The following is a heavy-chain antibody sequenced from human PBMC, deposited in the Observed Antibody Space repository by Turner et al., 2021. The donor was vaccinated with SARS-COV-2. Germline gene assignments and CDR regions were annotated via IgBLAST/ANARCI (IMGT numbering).Heavy chain of an antibody. CDR3: AKAETYSSGWSGGRSYYYSYMDV. CDR1: GFTFSSYG. J-gene: IGHJ6*03. CDR2: ISYDGSNK. V-gene: IGHV3-30*18. D-gene: IGHD6-19*01. Sequence: RLSCAASGFTFSSYGMHWVRQAPGKGLEWVAVISYDGSNKYYADSVKGRFTISRDNSKNTLYLQMNSLRAEDTAVYYCAKAETYSSGWSGGRSYYYSYMDVWGKGTTVTVSS.